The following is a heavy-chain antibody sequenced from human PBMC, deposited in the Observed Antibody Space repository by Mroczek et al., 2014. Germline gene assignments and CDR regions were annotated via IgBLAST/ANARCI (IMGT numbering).Heavy chain of an antibody. CDR1: GFTFSSYA. J-gene: IGHJ6*02. Sequence: SGGGVVQPGRSLRLSCAASGFTFSSYAMHWVRQAPGKGLEWVAVISYDGSNKYYADSVKGRFTISRDNSKNTLYLQMNSLRAEDTAVYYCARSTYYYDSSFYGMDVWGQGTTVTVSS. CDR3: ARSTYYYDSSFYGMDV. V-gene: IGHV3-30-3*01. CDR2: ISYDGSNK. D-gene: IGHD3-22*01.